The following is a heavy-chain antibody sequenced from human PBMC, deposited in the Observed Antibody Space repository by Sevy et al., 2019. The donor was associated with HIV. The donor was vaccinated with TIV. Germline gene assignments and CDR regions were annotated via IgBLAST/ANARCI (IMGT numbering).Heavy chain of an antibody. V-gene: IGHV1-24*01. Sequence: ASVKVSCKVSGYTLTELSMHWVRQAPGKGVEWMGSFDTEDGETLYAQKFQGRVTMTEDTSTDTAYMELSSLRSEDTAVYYCATNTDYGDSDYWGQGTLVTVSS. CDR1: GYTLTELS. CDR2: FDTEDGET. J-gene: IGHJ4*02. CDR3: ATNTDYGDSDY. D-gene: IGHD4-17*01.